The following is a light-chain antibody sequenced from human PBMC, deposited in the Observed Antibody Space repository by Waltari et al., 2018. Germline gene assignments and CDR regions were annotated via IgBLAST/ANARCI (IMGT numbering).Light chain of an antibody. Sequence: DIQMTQSTSTLSASVGDRVTITCRASQSISSWLAWYQQKPGKAPKLLIYKASSLESGVPSRFSGSGSGTEFTLTISSLQPDDFATYYCQQYNSHSWTFGQGTKVDIK. CDR3: QQYNSHSWT. J-gene: IGKJ1*01. CDR2: KAS. CDR1: QSISSW. V-gene: IGKV1-5*03.